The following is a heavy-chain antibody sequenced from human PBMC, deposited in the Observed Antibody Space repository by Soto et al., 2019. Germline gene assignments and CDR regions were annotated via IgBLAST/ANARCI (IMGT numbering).Heavy chain of an antibody. V-gene: IGHV3-74*01. CDR1: GFTFSNYW. CDR3: ARDPTRDGYNYLDY. CDR2: INIDGSDT. Sequence: PGGSLRVSCAAAGFTFSNYWRHWVRQTTGMGLVWVSHINIDGSDTTYADSVRGRFTISRDNAKNTLYLQMNSLRAEDTAVYYCARDPTRDGYNYLDYWGQGTLVTVSS. D-gene: IGHD5-12*01. J-gene: IGHJ4*02.